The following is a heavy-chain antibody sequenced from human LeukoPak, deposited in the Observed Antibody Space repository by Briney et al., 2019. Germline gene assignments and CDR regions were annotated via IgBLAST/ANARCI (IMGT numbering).Heavy chain of an antibody. CDR3: ARAPYGDYDPYYGMDV. CDR1: GYTFTSYD. Sequence: ASVKVSCKASGYTFTSYDINWVRQATGQGLEWMGWMNPNSGNTGYAQKFLGRVTMTRNTSISTAYMELSSLRSEDTAVYYCARAPYGDYDPYYGMDVWGQGTTVTVSS. CDR2: MNPNSGNT. J-gene: IGHJ6*02. V-gene: IGHV1-8*01. D-gene: IGHD4-17*01.